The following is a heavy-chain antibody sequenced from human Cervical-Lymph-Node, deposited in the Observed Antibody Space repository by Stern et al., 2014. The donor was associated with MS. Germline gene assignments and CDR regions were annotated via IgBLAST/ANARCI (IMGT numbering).Heavy chain of an antibody. CDR3: ARGGYCSSTSCYGGWFDP. D-gene: IGHD2-2*01. CDR2: IIPIFGTA. J-gene: IGHJ5*02. CDR1: GGTFSSYA. V-gene: IGHV1-69*01. Sequence: QVQLGQSGAEVKKPGSSVKVSCKASGGTFSSYAISWVRQATGQGLEWMGGIIPIFGTANYAQKFQGRVTITADESTSTAYMELSSLRSEDTAVYYCARGGYCSSTSCYGGWFDPWGQGTLVTVSS.